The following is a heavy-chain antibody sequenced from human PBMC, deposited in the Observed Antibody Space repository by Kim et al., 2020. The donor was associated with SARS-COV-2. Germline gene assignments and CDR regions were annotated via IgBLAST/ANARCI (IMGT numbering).Heavy chain of an antibody. CDR3: ASLRRGAVAGIIGTSNNWFDP. CDR2: IYYSGST. J-gene: IGHJ5*02. Sequence: SETLSLTCTVSGGSISSSSYYWGWIRQPPGKGLEWIGSIYYSGSTYYNPSLKSRVTISVDTSKNQFSLKLSSVTAADTAVYYCASLRRGAVAGIIGTSNNWFDPWGQGTPVTVSS. CDR1: GGSISSSSYY. V-gene: IGHV4-39*01. D-gene: IGHD6-19*01.